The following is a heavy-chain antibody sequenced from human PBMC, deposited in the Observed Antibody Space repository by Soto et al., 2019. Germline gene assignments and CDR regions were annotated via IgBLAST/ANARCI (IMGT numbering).Heavy chain of an antibody. D-gene: IGHD2-15*01. CDR2: IYHGGTT. V-gene: IGHV4-31*11. Sequence: SETLSLTCAVAGGSIDSAGSYWSWIRQIPGRGLEWIGHIYHGGTTDYNPSLKSRITMSVDTSKNQFSLELNSVTAADTAVYYCARYCSGGTCYDRIDYWGQRTLVTACS. CDR1: GGSIDSAGSY. CDR3: ARYCSGGTCYDRIDY. J-gene: IGHJ4*02.